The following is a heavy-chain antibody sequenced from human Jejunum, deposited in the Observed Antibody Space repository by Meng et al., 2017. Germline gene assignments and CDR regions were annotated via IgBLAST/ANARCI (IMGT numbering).Heavy chain of an antibody. CDR3: ARDPRTNWASRFFDN. CDR1: GGSVSTTDW. CDR2: ISRSGRA. D-gene: IGHD1/OR15-1a*01. V-gene: IGHV4-4*02. Sequence: QVQLQESGPGLVRPSGTLSLTFAVSGGSVSTTDWWSWVRQPPGKGLEWIGEISRSGRANYNPSLKGRVTISLDRSMNLFSLKLDSVTAADAAVYYCARDPRTNWASRFFDNWGQGTLVTVSS. J-gene: IGHJ4*02.